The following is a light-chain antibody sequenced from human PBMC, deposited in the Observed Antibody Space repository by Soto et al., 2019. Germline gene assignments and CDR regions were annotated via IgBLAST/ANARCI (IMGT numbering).Light chain of an antibody. Sequence: ENVLTQSPGTLSLSPGERANLLCRARQTVSRYLTWYQQRPGQAPRLLISGASRRATGIPDRFSGSGSGTDFTLTISRLEPEDFALYYCQQYGTSPITFGQGTRLEIK. CDR1: QTVSRY. CDR2: GAS. CDR3: QQYGTSPIT. V-gene: IGKV3-20*01. J-gene: IGKJ5*01.